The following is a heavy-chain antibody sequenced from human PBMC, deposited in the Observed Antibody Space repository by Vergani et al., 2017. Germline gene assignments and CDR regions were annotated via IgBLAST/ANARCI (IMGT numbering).Heavy chain of an antibody. CDR1: GFTFSSYG. CDR3: AKMISAVPAARAANWFDP. J-gene: IGHJ5*02. CDR2: IWYDGSNK. Sequence: QVQLVESGGGVVQPGRSLRLSCAASGFTFSSYGMHWVRQAPGKGLEWVAVIWYDGSNKYYADSVKGRFTISRDNSKNTLYLQMNSLRAEDTAVYYCAKMISAVPAARAANWFDPWGQGTLVTVSS. D-gene: IGHD2-2*01. V-gene: IGHV3-33*06.